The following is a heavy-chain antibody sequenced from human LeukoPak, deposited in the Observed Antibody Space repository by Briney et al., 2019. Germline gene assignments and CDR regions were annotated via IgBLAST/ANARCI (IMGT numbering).Heavy chain of an antibody. CDR3: AGIDIYYYDSSGYYSFDY. J-gene: IGHJ4*02. V-gene: IGHV4-34*01. D-gene: IGHD3-22*01. CDR1: GGSFSGYY. CDR2: INHSGST. Sequence: SETLSLTCAVYGGSFSGYYWSWIRQPPGKGLEWIGEINHSGSTNYNPSLKSRVTISVDTSKNQFSLKLSSVTAADTAVYYCAGIDIYYYDSSGYYSFDYWGQGTLVTVSS.